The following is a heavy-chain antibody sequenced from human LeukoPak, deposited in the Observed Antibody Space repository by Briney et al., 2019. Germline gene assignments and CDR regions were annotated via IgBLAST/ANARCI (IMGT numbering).Heavy chain of an antibody. CDR2: IWYDGSNK. V-gene: IGHV3-33*08. CDR3: AREKDTAMVFDY. CDR1: GFTFSNYG. D-gene: IGHD5-18*01. J-gene: IGHJ4*02. Sequence: GGSLRLSCAASGFTFSNYGMHWVRQAPGKGLEWVALIWYDGSNKYYADSVKGRFTISRDNSKNTLYLQMNSLRAEDTAVYFCAREKDTAMVFDYWGQGTLVTVSS.